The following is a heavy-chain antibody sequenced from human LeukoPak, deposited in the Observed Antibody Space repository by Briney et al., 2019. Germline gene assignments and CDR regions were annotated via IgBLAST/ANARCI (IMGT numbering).Heavy chain of an antibody. Sequence: GGSLRLSCAASGFTFSSYGMSWVRQAPGKGLEWVSAISGSGGYTYYADSVKGRFTISRDNSKNTLYLQMNSLRAEDTAIYYCAKDALPRIAAAGTVYWGQGTLVTVSS. D-gene: IGHD6-13*01. J-gene: IGHJ4*02. CDR2: ISGSGGYT. V-gene: IGHV3-23*01. CDR3: AKDALPRIAAAGTVY. CDR1: GFTFSSYG.